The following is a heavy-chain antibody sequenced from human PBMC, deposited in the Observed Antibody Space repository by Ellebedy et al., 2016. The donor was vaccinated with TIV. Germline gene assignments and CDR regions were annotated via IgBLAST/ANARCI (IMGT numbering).Heavy chain of an antibody. CDR3: ARRKAAAGTDLFDY. CDR2: IYNSGST. J-gene: IGHJ4*02. V-gene: IGHV4-59*08. CDR1: GGSFSSYY. D-gene: IGHD6-13*01. Sequence: SQTLSLTCAVYGGSFSSYYWSWIRQPPGKGLEWIGYIYNSGSTNYNPSLKSRFTISVDTSKNQFSLKLSSVTAADTAVYYCARRKAAAGTDLFDYWGQGTLVTVSS.